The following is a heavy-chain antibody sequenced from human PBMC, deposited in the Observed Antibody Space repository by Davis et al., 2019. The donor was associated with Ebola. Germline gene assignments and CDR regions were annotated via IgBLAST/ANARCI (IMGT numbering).Heavy chain of an antibody. J-gene: IGHJ6*02. CDR1: GYTFTSYG. CDR2: ISAYNGNT. Sequence: ASVKVSRKASGYTFTSYGISWVRQAPGQGLEWMGWISAYNGNTNYAQKLQGRVTMTTDTSTSTAYMELRSLRSDDTAVYYCARDPILRFLEWLSRRSYYYGMDVWGQGTTVTVSS. CDR3: ARDPILRFLEWLSRRSYYYGMDV. D-gene: IGHD3-3*01. V-gene: IGHV1-18*01.